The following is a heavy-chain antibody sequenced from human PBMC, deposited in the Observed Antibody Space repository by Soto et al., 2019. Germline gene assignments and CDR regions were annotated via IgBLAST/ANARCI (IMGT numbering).Heavy chain of an antibody. Sequence: EVQLLESGGGLVQPGGSLRLSCAASGFTFSTYALTWVRQAPGKGLEWVSSIGTHADTTYYVDSVKGRFSISRDNSKNTVYLQMSSLKTEDTAVYYCVRTTYFSDSSGYTRCFDYWGQGTLVTVSS. CDR3: VRTTYFSDSSGYTRCFDY. V-gene: IGHV3-23*01. CDR2: IGTHADTT. D-gene: IGHD3-22*01. J-gene: IGHJ4*02. CDR1: GFTFSTYA.